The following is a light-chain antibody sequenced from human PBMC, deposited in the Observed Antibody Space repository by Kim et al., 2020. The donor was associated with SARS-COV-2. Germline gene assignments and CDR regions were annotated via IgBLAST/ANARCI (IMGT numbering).Light chain of an antibody. J-gene: IGKJ4*01. Sequence: EIVFTQSPGTLSLSPGERATLSCRPSESVSSSYLAWYQQKPGQAPRLLIYGASSRATGIPDRFSGSGSGTDFTLTISGLEPEDFAVYYCQQYGSSVLTFGGGTKVDIK. V-gene: IGKV3-20*01. CDR1: ESVSSSY. CDR2: GAS. CDR3: QQYGSSVLT.